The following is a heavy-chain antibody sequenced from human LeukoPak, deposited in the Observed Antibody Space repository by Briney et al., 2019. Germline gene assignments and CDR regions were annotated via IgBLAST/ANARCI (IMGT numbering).Heavy chain of an antibody. CDR2: IYYSGNT. CDR1: GGSFSSYY. D-gene: IGHD5-18*01. J-gene: IGHJ4*02. Sequence: SETLSLTCAVYGGSFSSYYWGWLRQPPGKGLEWIGSIYYSGNTYYNPSLKSRVTISVDTSKNQFSLKLSSVTAADTAVYYCARLRGYSFGVSDYWGREPWPPSPQ. V-gene: IGHV4-39*01. CDR3: ARLRGYSFGVSDY.